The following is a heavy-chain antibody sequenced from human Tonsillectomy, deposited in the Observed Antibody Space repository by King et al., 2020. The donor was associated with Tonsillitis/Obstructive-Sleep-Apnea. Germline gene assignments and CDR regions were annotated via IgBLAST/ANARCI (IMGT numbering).Heavy chain of an antibody. CDR2: IKSKTDGGTT. V-gene: IGHV3-15*01. CDR1: GFTFSNAW. Sequence: EVQLVESGGGLVKPGGSLRLSCAASGFTFSNAWMSWVRQAPGKGLEWVGRIKSKTDGGTTDYAAPVKGRFTISRDDSKNTLNLQMNSLKTEDTAVYYCTTHTIFGVVADYWGQGTLVTVSS. D-gene: IGHD3-3*01. CDR3: TTHTIFGVVADY. J-gene: IGHJ4*02.